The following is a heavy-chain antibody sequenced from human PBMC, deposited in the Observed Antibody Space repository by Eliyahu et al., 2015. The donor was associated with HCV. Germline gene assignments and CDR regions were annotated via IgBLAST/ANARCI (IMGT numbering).Heavy chain of an antibody. Sequence: EVQLLESGGGLVQPGGSLRLSCAASGFTFSNYAMSWVRQAPGKGLEWGSVISGSGVSTYYADSVKGRFTISRDNSKNTLYLQMDSLRAEDTAVYYCAKDGGGGFSYGGPPLGYWGQGTLVTVSS. V-gene: IGHV3-23*01. CDR3: AKDGGGGFSYGGPPLGY. CDR2: ISGSGVST. CDR1: GFTFSNYA. D-gene: IGHD5-18*01. J-gene: IGHJ4*02.